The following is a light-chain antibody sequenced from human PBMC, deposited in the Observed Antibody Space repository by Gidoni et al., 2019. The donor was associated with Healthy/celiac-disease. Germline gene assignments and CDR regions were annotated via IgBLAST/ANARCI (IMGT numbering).Light chain of an antibody. J-gene: IGKJ2*01. CDR2: LGS. CDR1: QSLLHSNGYNY. V-gene: IGKV2-28*01. Sequence: DTVMPQSPHSLPVTPGEPASISCRSSQSLLHSNGYNYLDWYLQKPGQSPQLLIYLGSNRASGVPERFSGSGSGTDFILKISRVEAEDVGVYYCMQALQTPPYTFGQGTKLEIK. CDR3: MQALQTPPYT.